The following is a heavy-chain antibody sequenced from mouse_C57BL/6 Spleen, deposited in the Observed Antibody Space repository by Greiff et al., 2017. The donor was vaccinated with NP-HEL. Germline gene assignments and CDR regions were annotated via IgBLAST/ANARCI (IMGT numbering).Heavy chain of an antibody. J-gene: IGHJ3*01. Sequence: EVQRVESGPELVKPGASVKISCKASGYSFTGYYMNWVKQSPEQSLAWIGEINPSTGGTTYNQKFKAKATLTVDTSSSAAYMQLKILTAEDSAVYYCARSYGNPFAYWCQGTLVTVSA. V-gene: IGHV1-42*01. D-gene: IGHD2-1*01. CDR2: INPSTGGT. CDR1: GYSFTGYY. CDR3: ARSYGNPFAY.